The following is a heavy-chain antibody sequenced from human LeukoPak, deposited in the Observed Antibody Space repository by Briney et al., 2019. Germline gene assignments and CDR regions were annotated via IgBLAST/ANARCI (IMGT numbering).Heavy chain of an antibody. CDR2: IYHSGST. CDR3: ARSVDSSSQSWFQH. Sequence: PSGTLSLTCAVSGGSISSSNWWSWVRQPPGKGLEWIGEIYHSGSTNYNPSLKSRVTISVDKSKNQFSLKLSSVTAADTAVYYCARSVDSSSQSWFQHWGQGTLVTVSS. V-gene: IGHV4-4*02. J-gene: IGHJ1*01. CDR1: GGSISSSNW. D-gene: IGHD6-13*01.